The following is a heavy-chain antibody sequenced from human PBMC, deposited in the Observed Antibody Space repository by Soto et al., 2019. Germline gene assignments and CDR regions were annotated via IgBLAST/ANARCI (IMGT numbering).Heavy chain of an antibody. CDR1: GGSISSGDYY. D-gene: IGHD3-10*01. V-gene: IGHV4-30-4*01. J-gene: IGHJ5*02. CDR2: IYYSGST. Sequence: SETLSLTCTVSGGSISSGDYYWSWIRQPPGKGLEGIGYIYYSGSTYYNPSLKSRVTISVDTSKNQYSLNLSSVTAADTAVYYFAREGLVDYHGSGSSYMAWFDPWGRGTLVAVS. CDR3: AREGLVDYHGSGSSYMAWFDP.